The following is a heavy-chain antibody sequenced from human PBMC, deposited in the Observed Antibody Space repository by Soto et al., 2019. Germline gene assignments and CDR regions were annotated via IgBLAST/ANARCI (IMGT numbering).Heavy chain of an antibody. D-gene: IGHD4-17*01. CDR3: AAETYGDLKTDYYYYYYMDV. CDR2: IVVGSGNT. J-gene: IGHJ6*03. V-gene: IGHV1-58*02. Sequence: SVKVSCKASGFTFTSSAMQWVRQARGQRLEWIGWIVVGSGNTNYAQKFQERVTITRDMSTSTAYMELSSLRSEDTAVYYCAAETYGDLKTDYYYYYYMDVWGKGTTVTVSS. CDR1: GFTFTSSA.